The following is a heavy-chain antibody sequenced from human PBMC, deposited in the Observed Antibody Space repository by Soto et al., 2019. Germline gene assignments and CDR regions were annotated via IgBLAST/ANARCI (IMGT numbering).Heavy chain of an antibody. Sequence: QVQLQESGPGLVKPSQTLSLTCTVSGGSISSGGYYWSWIRQHPGKGLEWIGYIYYSGSTYYNSSLKSRVTXSXDXSKNQFSLKLSSVTAADTAVYYCARVWDSSGPNFDYWGQGTLVTVSS. V-gene: IGHV4-31*03. CDR2: IYYSGST. D-gene: IGHD3-22*01. CDR3: ARVWDSSGPNFDY. CDR1: GGSISSGGYY. J-gene: IGHJ4*02.